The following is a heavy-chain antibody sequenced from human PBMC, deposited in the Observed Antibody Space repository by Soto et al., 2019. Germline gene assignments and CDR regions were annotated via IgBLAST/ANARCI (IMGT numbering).Heavy chain of an antibody. J-gene: IGHJ5*02. D-gene: IGHD1-26*01. V-gene: IGHV3-30*18. CDR2: ISYDGSNI. Sequence: QVQLVESGGGVVQPGRSLRLSCAASGFTFSSYGMHWVRQAPGKGLEWVAVISYDGSNIYYADSVKGRFTISRDNSKNTLYLQMNSLRAEDTAVYYCANGRIVGAPWGQGTLVTFSS. CDR1: GFTFSSYG. CDR3: ANGRIVGAP.